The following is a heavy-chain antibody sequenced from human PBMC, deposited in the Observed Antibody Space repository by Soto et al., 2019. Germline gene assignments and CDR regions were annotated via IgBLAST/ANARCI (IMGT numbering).Heavy chain of an antibody. CDR3: AKSPRCSGGSCYSGVGIYYYYYYMDV. V-gene: IGHV3-23*01. Sequence: VQLLESGGGLVQPGGSLRLSCAASGFTFSSYAMSWVRQAPGKGLEWVSAISGSGGSTYYADSVKGRFTISRDNSKNTLYLQMNSLRAEDTAVYYCAKSPRCSGGSCYSGVGIYYYYYYMDVWGKGTTVTVSS. CDR2: ISGSGGST. CDR1: GFTFSSYA. J-gene: IGHJ6*03. D-gene: IGHD2-15*01.